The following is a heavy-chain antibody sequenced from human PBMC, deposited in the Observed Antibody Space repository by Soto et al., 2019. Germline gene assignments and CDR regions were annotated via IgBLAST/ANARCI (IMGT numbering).Heavy chain of an antibody. CDR2: ISAYNGNT. Sequence: GASVKVSCKASGYTFTSYGISWVRQAPGQGLAWMGWISAYNGNTNYAQKRQGRVTMTTDTSTSTAYMELRSLRSDDTAVYYCARERIVATRAAYYYYGMDVWGQGTTVTVSS. D-gene: IGHD5-12*01. J-gene: IGHJ6*02. CDR1: GYTFTSYG. V-gene: IGHV1-18*01. CDR3: ARERIVATRAAYYYYGMDV.